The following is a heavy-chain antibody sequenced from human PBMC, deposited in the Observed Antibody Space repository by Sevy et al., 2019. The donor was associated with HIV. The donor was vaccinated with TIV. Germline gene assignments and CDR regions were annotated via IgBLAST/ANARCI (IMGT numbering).Heavy chain of an antibody. J-gene: IGHJ4*02. D-gene: IGHD6-19*01. V-gene: IGHV3-49*03. Sequence: GGSLRLSCTASGFIFGDYAINWFRQAPGKGLEWVSFIRSKAYGGTTEYAASVKGRFTISRNESKSIAYLQMNSLKTEDTAVDYCSRDQVAGRGDYWGQGTLVTVSS. CDR2: IRSKAYGGTT. CDR3: SRDQVAGRGDY. CDR1: GFIFGDYA.